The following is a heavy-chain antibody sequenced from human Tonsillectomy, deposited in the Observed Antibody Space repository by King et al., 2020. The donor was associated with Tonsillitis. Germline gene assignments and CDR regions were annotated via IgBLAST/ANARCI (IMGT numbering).Heavy chain of an antibody. V-gene: IGHV2-5*01. J-gene: IGHJ4*02. Sequence: ITLKESGPTLVKPTQTLTLTCTFSGFSLSTSGVGVGWIRQPPGKALEWLALIYWNDDKRYSPSLKSRLTITKDTSKNQVVLRMTNMDPVDTATYYCAHRLLSDSGYSYGLDYWGQGTLVTVSS. D-gene: IGHD5-18*01. CDR3: AHRLLSDSGYSYGLDY. CDR2: IYWNDDK. CDR1: GFSLSTSGVG.